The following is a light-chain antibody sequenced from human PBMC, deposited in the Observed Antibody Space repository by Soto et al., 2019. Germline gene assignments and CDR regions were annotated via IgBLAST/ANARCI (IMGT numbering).Light chain of an antibody. CDR3: QRYNNWPLT. Sequence: EIVLTQSPVTLSLSPGERATLSCRASQSVSSYLAWYQQKPGQAPRLLIYDASIRATGIPARFSGSRSGTEFTLTINSLQSEDFAVYYCQRYNNWPLTFGGGTKVESK. J-gene: IGKJ4*01. V-gene: IGKV3-11*01. CDR1: QSVSSY. CDR2: DAS.